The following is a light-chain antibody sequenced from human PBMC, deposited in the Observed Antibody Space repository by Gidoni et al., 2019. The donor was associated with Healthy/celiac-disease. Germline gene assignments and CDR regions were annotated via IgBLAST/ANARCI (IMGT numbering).Light chain of an antibody. CDR1: RLGDKY. CDR3: QAWDSSTVV. J-gene: IGLJ2*01. V-gene: IGLV3-1*01. Sequence: SYELTQPPSVSVSPGQTASITCSGDRLGDKYACWYQQKPGQSPVLVIYQDSKRPSGIPARFSGSNSGTTATLSISGTQAMDEADYYCQAWDSSTVVFGGGTKLTVL. CDR2: QDS.